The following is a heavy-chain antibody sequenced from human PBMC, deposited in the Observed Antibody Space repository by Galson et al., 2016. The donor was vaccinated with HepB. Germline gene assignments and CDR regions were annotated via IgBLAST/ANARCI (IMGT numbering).Heavy chain of an antibody. J-gene: IGHJ4*02. CDR3: AHVRDGLELYFDS. CDR1: GVSANTSRLD. CDR2: IYWDEDK. V-gene: IGHV2-5*02. Sequence: PALVKPTQTLTLTCSFSGVSANTSRLDVGWIRQPPGKALEWLALIYWDEDKRYNPSLKNRLTITKETPKNEVVLTMTNSYPVGTATYFCAHVRDGLELYFDSWGQGTLVTVSS. D-gene: IGHD1-7*01.